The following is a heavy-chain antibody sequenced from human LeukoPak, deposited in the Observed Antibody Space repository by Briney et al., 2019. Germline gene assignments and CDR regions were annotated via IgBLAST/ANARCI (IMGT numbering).Heavy chain of an antibody. D-gene: IGHD3-10*02. J-gene: IGHJ6*04. V-gene: IGHV3-23*01. Sequence: GGSLRLSCAASGLTFSSYAMSWVRQAPGKGLEWVSAISGSRGSTHYADSVKGRFTIFRDNAKNSLYLQMNSLRAEDTAVYYCAELGITMIGGVWGKGTTVTISS. CDR3: AELGITMIGGV. CDR2: ISGSRGST. CDR1: GLTFSSYA.